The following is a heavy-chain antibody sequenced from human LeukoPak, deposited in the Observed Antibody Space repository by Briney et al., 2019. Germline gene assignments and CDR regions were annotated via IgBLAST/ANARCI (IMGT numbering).Heavy chain of an antibody. V-gene: IGHV4-59*01. CDR2: IYYSGST. Sequence: SETLPLTCTVSGGSISSYYWSWIRQPPGKGLEWIGYIYYSGSTNYNPSLKSRVTISVDTSKNQFSLKLSSVTAADTAVYYCARDPRAPPGAFDIWGQGTMVTVSS. CDR1: GGSISSYY. CDR3: ARDPRAPPGAFDI. J-gene: IGHJ3*02. D-gene: IGHD3-10*01.